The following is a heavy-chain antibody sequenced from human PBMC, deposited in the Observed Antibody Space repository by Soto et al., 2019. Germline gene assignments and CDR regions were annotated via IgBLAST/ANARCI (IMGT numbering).Heavy chain of an antibody. D-gene: IGHD2-2*01. V-gene: IGHV1-69*04. CDR3: ASQIVVVPAAMFDY. J-gene: IGHJ4*02. Sequence: ASVKVSCKASGYTFTSYGSSWVRQAPGQGLEWMGRIIPILGIANYAQKFQGRVTITADKSTSTAYMELSSLRSEDTAVYYCASQIVVVPAAMFDYWGQGTLVTVS. CDR1: GYTFTSYG. CDR2: IIPILGIA.